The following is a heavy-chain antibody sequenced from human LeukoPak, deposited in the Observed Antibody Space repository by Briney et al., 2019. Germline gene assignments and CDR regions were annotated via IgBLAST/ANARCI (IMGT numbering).Heavy chain of an antibody. Sequence: GGSLRLSCAASGFTFSSYAMHWVRQAPGKGLEWVAVISYDGSNKYYADSVKGRFTISRDNSKNTLYLQMNSLRAEDTAVYYCARAKQLALFGYWGQGTLVTVSS. D-gene: IGHD6-6*01. CDR1: GFTFSSYA. CDR3: ARAKQLALFGY. CDR2: ISYDGSNK. V-gene: IGHV3-30-3*01. J-gene: IGHJ4*02.